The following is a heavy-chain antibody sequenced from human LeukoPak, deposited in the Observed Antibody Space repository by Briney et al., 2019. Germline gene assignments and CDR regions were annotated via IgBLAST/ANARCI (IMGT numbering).Heavy chain of an antibody. CDR1: GFTFSSYW. Sequence: GSLRLSCAASGFTFSSYWMHWVRQAPGKGLVWVSRINSDGSSTSYADSVKGRFTISRDNAKNTLYLQMNSLRAEDTAVYYCARVNYYDSRGYCAFDYWGQGTLVTVSS. J-gene: IGHJ4*02. V-gene: IGHV3-74*01. D-gene: IGHD3-22*01. CDR2: INSDGSST. CDR3: ARVNYYDSRGYCAFDY.